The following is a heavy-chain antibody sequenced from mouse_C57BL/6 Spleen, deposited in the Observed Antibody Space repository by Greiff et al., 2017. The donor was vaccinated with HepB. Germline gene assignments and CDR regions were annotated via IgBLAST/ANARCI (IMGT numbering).Heavy chain of an antibody. CDR1: GFTFSDYG. Sequence: EVQLVESGGGLVKPGGSLKLSCAASGFTFSDYGMHWVRQAPEKGLEWVAYISSGSSTIYYADTVKGRFTISRDNAKNTLFLQMTSLRSEDTAMYYCARPGNYRYYYAMDYWGQGTSVTVSS. CDR3: ARPGNYRYYYAMDY. CDR2: ISSGSSTI. J-gene: IGHJ4*01. V-gene: IGHV5-17*01. D-gene: IGHD2-1*01.